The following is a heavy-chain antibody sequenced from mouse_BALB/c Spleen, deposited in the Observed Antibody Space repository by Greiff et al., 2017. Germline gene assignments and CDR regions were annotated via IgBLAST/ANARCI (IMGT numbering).Heavy chain of an antibody. Sequence: EVQRVESGGGLVKPGGSLKLSCAASGFTFSDYYMYWVRQTPEKRLEWVATISDGGSYTYYPDSVKGRFTISRDNAKNNLYLQMSSLKSEDTAMYYCARAVTGTGAMDYWGQGTSVTVSS. CDR3: ARAVTGTGAMDY. V-gene: IGHV5-4*02. J-gene: IGHJ4*01. CDR2: ISDGGSYT. D-gene: IGHD4-1*01. CDR1: GFTFSDYY.